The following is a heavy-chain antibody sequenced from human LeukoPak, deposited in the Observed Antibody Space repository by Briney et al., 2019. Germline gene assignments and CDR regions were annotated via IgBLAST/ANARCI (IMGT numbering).Heavy chain of an antibody. J-gene: IGHJ4*02. CDR2: ISGVGGNT. CDR1: GFYFSTSA. Sequence: GGSLRLSCAASGFYFSTSAMSWVRQAPGKGLEWVSGISGVGGNTYYADSVKGRFTISRDNSKNTLYLQMNILRAEDTAVYYCATDRHGSWIQARWGQGTLVTVSS. CDR3: ATDRHGSWIQAR. V-gene: IGHV3-23*01. D-gene: IGHD5-18*01.